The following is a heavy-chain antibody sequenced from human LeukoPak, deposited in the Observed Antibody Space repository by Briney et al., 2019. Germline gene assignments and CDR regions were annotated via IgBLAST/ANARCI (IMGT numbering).Heavy chain of an antibody. D-gene: IGHD1-26*01. J-gene: IGHJ3*02. Sequence: PSQTLSLTCTVSGGSIISGGYYWSWIRQHPGQGLEWIGYIYHSGSTYYNPSLKSRVTISVDRSKNQFSLKLSSMTAADTAVYYCARDVVGANNAFDIWGQGTMVTVSS. CDR2: IYHSGST. CDR1: GGSIISGGYY. CDR3: ARDVVGANNAFDI. V-gene: IGHV4-30-2*01.